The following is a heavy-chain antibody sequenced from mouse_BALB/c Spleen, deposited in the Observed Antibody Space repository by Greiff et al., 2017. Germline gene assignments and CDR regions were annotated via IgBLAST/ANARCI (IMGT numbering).Heavy chain of an antibody. V-gene: IGHV5-4*02. J-gene: IGHJ3*01. CDR2: ISDGGSYT. CDR3: ARDPDTNAN. Sequence: EVQLVESGGGLVKPGGSLKLSCAASGFTFSDYYMYWVRQTPEKRLEWVATISDGGSYTYYPDSVKGRITISRANAKNNLYLQMSRLKSEDTAMYYCARDPDTNANWGQGTLDTVAA. CDR1: GFTFSDYY.